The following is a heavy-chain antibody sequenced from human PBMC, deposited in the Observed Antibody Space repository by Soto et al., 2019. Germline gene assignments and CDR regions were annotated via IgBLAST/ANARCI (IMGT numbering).Heavy chain of an antibody. D-gene: IGHD2-15*01. Sequence: QVQLQESGPGLVKPSETLSLTCTVSGGSVSSGSYYWSWSRQPPGKGLEWIGYIYYSGSTNYNPSLKSPATISVDTSKNQFSLKLSSVTAADTAVYYCARGSGPNDAFDIWGQGTMVTVSS. CDR2: IYYSGST. V-gene: IGHV4-61*01. CDR3: ARGSGPNDAFDI. CDR1: GGSVSSGSYY. J-gene: IGHJ3*02.